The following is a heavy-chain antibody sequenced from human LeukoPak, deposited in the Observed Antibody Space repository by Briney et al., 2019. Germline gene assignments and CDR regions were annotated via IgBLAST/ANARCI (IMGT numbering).Heavy chain of an antibody. CDR2: ITCSYYYI. CDR3: AFGAGGTF. V-gene: IGHV3-21*06. D-gene: IGHD3-3*01. Sequence: GFSLRLPCTASVFTFSRYTMNWARQAPGKGLESVSSITCSYYYINYAEAVEDRFTISRNNADNFLYLKMNSLRAEETAMYYCAFGAGGTFWGQGTLVTVSS. J-gene: IGHJ4*02. CDR1: VFTFSRYT.